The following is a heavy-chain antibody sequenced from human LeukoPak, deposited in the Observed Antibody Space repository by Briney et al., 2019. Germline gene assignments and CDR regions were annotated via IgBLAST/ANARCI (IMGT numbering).Heavy chain of an antibody. CDR3: ARSIAAAGSWFDP. J-gene: IGHJ5*02. D-gene: IGHD6-13*01. Sequence: GGSLRLSCAASGFTFDHYAMHWVRQAPGKGLEWLSLIRGDGGSTYYADSVKGRFTISRDNSKNSLYLQMNSLRAEDTAVYYCARSIAAAGSWFDPWGQGTLVTVSS. CDR2: IRGDGGST. V-gene: IGHV3-43*02. CDR1: GFTFDHYA.